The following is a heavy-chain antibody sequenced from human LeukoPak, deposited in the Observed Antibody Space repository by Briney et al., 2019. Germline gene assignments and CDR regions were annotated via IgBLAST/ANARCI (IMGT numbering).Heavy chain of an antibody. CDR2: INAGNGNT. CDR1: GYTFTSYA. J-gene: IGHJ3*02. V-gene: IGHV1-3*01. Sequence: ASVKVSCKASGYTFTSYAMHWVRQAPGQRLEWMGWINAGNGNTKYSQKFQGRVTITRDTSASTAYMELSSLRSEDTAVYYCARDVNYDSPPSDAFDTWGQGTMVTVSS. CDR3: ARDVNYDSPPSDAFDT. D-gene: IGHD3-22*01.